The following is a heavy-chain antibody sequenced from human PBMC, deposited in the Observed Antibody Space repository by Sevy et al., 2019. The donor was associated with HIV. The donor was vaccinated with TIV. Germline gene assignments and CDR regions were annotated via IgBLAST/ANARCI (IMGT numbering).Heavy chain of an antibody. Sequence: GGSLRLSCAASGFTFSSYEMNWVRQAPGKGLEWVSYIGNSGITISYPDSVKGRFTISRDNARNSLYLQMNSLRAEDTAVYYCARDLPPSATTVAHFDCWGQGTLVTVSS. V-gene: IGHV3-48*03. D-gene: IGHD4-17*01. CDR1: GFTFSSYE. CDR3: ARDLPPSATTVAHFDC. CDR2: IGNSGITI. J-gene: IGHJ4*02.